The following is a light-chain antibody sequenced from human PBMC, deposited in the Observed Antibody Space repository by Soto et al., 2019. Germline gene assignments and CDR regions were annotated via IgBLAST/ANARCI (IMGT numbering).Light chain of an antibody. CDR2: GPS. Sequence: EIVLTQSPGTLSLSPGERATLSCRASQSVSSSYLAWYQQKPGQAPRLLIYGPSSRATGIPDRFSGSGSGTDFTLTISRLEPEDFAVYYCQQYGSSPFTSGPGTKVDIK. J-gene: IGKJ3*01. V-gene: IGKV3-20*01. CDR3: QQYGSSPFT. CDR1: QSVSSSY.